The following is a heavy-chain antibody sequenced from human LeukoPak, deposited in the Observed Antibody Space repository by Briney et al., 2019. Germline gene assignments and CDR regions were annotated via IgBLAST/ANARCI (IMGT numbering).Heavy chain of an antibody. CDR1: GFTVSSNY. CDR3: ARGYDFWSGYYSGYYFDY. D-gene: IGHD3-3*01. CDR2: IYSGGST. V-gene: IGHV3-66*01. J-gene: IGHJ4*02. Sequence: GGSLRLSCAASGFTVSSNYMSWVRQAPGKGLEWVSVIYSGGSTYYADSVKGRFTISRDSSKNTLYLQMNSLRAEDTAVYYCARGYDFWSGYYSGYYFDYWGQGTLVTVSS.